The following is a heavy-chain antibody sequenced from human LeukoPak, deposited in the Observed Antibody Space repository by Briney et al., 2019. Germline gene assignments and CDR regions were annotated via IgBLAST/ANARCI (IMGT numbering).Heavy chain of an antibody. CDR3: ARRTVQMSTFGKDNWFDP. Sequence: PSETLSLTCTVSGGSISSSTYYWGWIRQPPGKGLEWIGSIYYSGSTCYNPSLKSRVTISVDTSKNQFSLRLSSVTAADTAVYYCARRTVQMSTFGKDNWFDPWGQGTLVTVSS. J-gene: IGHJ5*02. CDR2: IYYSGST. D-gene: IGHD3-16*01. V-gene: IGHV4-39*01. CDR1: GGSISSSTYY.